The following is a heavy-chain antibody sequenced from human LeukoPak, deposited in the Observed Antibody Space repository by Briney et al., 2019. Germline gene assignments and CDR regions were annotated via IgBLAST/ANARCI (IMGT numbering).Heavy chain of an antibody. CDR2: INPNSGGT. V-gene: IGHV1-2*02. Sequence: ASVKVSCKASGYTFTGYYMHWVRQAPGQGLEWMGWINPNSGGTNYAQKFQGRVTMTRDTSISTAYMELSRLRSEDAAVYYCARVLSYDSSGYYDQYYFDYWGQGTLVTVSS. CDR3: ARVLSYDSSGYYDQYYFDY. J-gene: IGHJ4*02. CDR1: GYTFTGYY. D-gene: IGHD3-22*01.